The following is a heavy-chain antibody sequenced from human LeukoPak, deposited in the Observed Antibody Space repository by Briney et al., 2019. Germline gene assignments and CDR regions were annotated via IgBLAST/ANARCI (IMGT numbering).Heavy chain of an antibody. CDR3: ARLAVTTEDGMDV. Sequence: GDSVKVSCKASGYNFPSYGINWVRQAPGQGLEWMGWIRPHTGETNSAQRFQDRVTMTTDTSTTTAYMELRSLRFDDTAVYYCARLAVTTEDGMDVWGQGTTVTVSS. J-gene: IGHJ6*02. CDR2: IRPHTGET. V-gene: IGHV1-18*01. CDR1: GYNFPSYG. D-gene: IGHD4-17*01.